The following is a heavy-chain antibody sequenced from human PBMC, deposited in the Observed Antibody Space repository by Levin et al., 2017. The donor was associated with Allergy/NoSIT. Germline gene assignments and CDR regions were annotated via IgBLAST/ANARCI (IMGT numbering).Heavy chain of an antibody. D-gene: IGHD3-16*01. CDR2: IYYSGNT. CDR3: ARQGAMITLGHYFDY. CDR1: GGSISRSGYY. Sequence: NPSETLSLTCNVSGGSISRSGYYWGWIRQPPGKGLEWIGSIYYSGNTYYNPSLKSRVTISVDTSKNQFSLKLSSVTAADTAVYYCARQGAMITLGHYFDYWGQGTLVTVSS. V-gene: IGHV4-39*01. J-gene: IGHJ4*02.